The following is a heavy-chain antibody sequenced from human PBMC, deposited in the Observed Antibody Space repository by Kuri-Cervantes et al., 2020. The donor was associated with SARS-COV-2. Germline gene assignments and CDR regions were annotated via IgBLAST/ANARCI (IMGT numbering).Heavy chain of an antibody. Sequence: GESLKISCAASGFTFSSYWMHWVRQAPGKGLVWVSRINSDGSSTSYVDSVKGRFTISRDNAKNSLYLQMNSLRAEDTAVYYCASSSSWYLSYGKYYYYMDVWGKGTTVTVSS. D-gene: IGHD6-13*01. CDR2: INSDGSST. V-gene: IGHV3-74*01. CDR3: ASSSSWYLSYGKYYYYMDV. J-gene: IGHJ6*03. CDR1: GFTFSSYW.